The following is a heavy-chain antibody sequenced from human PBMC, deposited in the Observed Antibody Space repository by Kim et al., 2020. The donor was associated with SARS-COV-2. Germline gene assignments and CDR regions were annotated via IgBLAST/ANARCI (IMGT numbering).Heavy chain of an antibody. D-gene: IGHD3-10*01. V-gene: IGHV3-43*01. Sequence: YADSVKDRFTISRDNSKNSLYLQMNSLRTEDTALYYCAKGAVRGVSENDYWGQGTLVTVSS. J-gene: IGHJ4*02. CDR3: AKGAVRGVSENDY.